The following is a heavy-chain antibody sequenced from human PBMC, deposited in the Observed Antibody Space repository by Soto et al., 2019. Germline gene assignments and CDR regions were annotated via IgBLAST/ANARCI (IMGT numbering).Heavy chain of an antibody. J-gene: IGHJ4*02. V-gene: IGHV3-21*01. CDR1: GFTFSSYS. CDR2: ISSSSSYI. D-gene: IGHD3-9*01. CDR3: ARDNLGLRYSV. Sequence: PGGSLRLSCAASGFTFSSYSMNWVRRAPGKGLEWVSSISSSSSYIYYADSVKGRFTISRDNAKNSLYLQMNSLRAEDTAVYYCARDNLGLRYSVWGQGTLVTVSS.